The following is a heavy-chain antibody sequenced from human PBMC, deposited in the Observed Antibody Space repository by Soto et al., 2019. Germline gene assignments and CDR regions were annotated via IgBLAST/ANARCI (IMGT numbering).Heavy chain of an antibody. J-gene: IGHJ4*02. V-gene: IGHV4-31*03. CDR2: IYYSGST. CDR3: ARSRIQLWPEFDY. Sequence: LSLTCTVSGGSISSGGYYWSWIRQHPGKGLEWIGYIYYSGSTYYNPSLKSRVTISVDTSKNQFSLKLSSVTAADTAVYYCARSRIQLWPEFDYWGQGTLVTVSS. CDR1: GGSISSGGYY. D-gene: IGHD5-18*01.